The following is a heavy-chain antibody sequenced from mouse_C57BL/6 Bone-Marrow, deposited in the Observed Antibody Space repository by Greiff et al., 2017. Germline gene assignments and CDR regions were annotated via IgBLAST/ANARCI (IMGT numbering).Heavy chain of an antibody. CDR2: IRLKSDNYAT. D-gene: IGHD2-10*02. V-gene: IGHV6-3*01. Sequence: EVHLVESGGGLVQPGGSMKLSCGASGFTFSNYWMNWVRQSPEKGLEWVAQIRLKSDNYATHYAESVKGRFTISRDDSKSSVYLQMDNLRAEDTGIYYCTGGVLFAYWGQGTLVTVSA. CDR3: TGGVLFAY. CDR1: GFTFSNYW. J-gene: IGHJ3*01.